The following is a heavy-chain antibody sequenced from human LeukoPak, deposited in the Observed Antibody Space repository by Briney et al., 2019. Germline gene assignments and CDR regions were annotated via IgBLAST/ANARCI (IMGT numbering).Heavy chain of an antibody. CDR1: GGSVRSGSYY. CDR3: AAMIGYFDY. J-gene: IGHJ4*02. Sequence: SQTLSLTCAVSGGSVRSGSYYWSWIRQPAGKRLEWIARMYTSGSTNYNPSLKSRVTISADTSKNQFSLKLSSVTAADTAVYYFAAMIGYFDYWGQGILVTVSS. CDR2: MYTSGST. D-gene: IGHD3-22*01. V-gene: IGHV4-61*02.